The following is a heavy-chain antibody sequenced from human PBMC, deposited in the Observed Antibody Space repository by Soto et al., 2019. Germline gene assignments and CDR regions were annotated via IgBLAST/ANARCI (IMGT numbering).Heavy chain of an antibody. D-gene: IGHD1-7*01. CDR3: ASTYNWNYIGWFDP. V-gene: IGHV1-69*13. J-gene: IGHJ5*02. CDR1: GGTFSSYA. Sequence: SVKVSCKASGGTFSSYAISWVRQAPGQGLEWMGGIIPIFGTANYAQKFQGRVTITADESTSTAYMGLSSLRSEDTAVYYCASTYNWNYIGWFDPWGQGTLVTVSS. CDR2: IIPIFGTA.